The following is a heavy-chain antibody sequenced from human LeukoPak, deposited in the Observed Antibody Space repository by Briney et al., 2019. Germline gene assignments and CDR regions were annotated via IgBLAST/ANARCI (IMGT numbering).Heavy chain of an antibody. Sequence: GGSLRLSCAASGFTFSSYSMNWVRQAPGKGLEWVTSISSSSGYVYYADSVKGRFTISRDNAKNSLYLQMNSLRAEDTAVYYCARVGGRGYSYGYPDYWGQGTLVTVSS. J-gene: IGHJ4*02. D-gene: IGHD5-18*01. CDR2: ISSSSGYV. V-gene: IGHV3-21*01. CDR1: GFTFSSYS. CDR3: ARVGGRGYSYGYPDY.